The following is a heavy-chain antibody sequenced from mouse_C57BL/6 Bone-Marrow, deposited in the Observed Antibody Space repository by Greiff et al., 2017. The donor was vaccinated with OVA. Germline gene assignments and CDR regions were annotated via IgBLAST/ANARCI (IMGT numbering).Heavy chain of an antibody. Sequence: EVQLQQSVAELVRPGASVKLSCTASGFNITNTYMHWVKQRPEQGLEWIGRIDPANGNTKYAPKFQGKATITADTSSNTAYLQLSSLTAEDTAIYYGGRKTTVVAKDWYFDVWGKGTTVTVSS. V-gene: IGHV14-3*01. CDR1: GFNITNTY. D-gene: IGHD1-1*01. J-gene: IGHJ1*03. CDR3: GRKTTVVAKDWYFDV. CDR2: IDPANGNT.